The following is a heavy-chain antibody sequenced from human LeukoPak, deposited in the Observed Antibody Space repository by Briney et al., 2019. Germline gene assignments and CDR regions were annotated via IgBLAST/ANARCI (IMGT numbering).Heavy chain of an antibody. CDR2: MNANNGVT. CDR1: GYTFTDYY. CDR3: ARGHNSGYSNSLDP. D-gene: IGHD3-22*01. J-gene: IGHJ5*02. Sequence: ASVQVSCKASGYTFTDYYIHWVRQAPGRGLESIGWMNANNGVTNYAPNFQVRVTMTRDTSISTAYMELSRLTSDDTAVYYCARGHNSGYSNSLDPWGQGTLVTVSS. V-gene: IGHV1-2*02.